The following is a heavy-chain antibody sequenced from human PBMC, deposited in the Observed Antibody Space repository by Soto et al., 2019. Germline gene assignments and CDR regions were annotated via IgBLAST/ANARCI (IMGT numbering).Heavy chain of an antibody. V-gene: IGHV4-31*03. CDR3: AIFLNTYYDILTGYYYFDY. CDR1: GGSISSGGYY. CDR2: IYYSGST. D-gene: IGHD3-9*01. Sequence: SETLSLTCTVSGGSISSGGYYWSWIRQHPGKGLEWIGYIYYSGSTYYNPSLKSRVTISVDTSKNQFSLKLSSVTAADTAVYYCAIFLNTYYDILTGYYYFDYWGQGTLVTVSS. J-gene: IGHJ4*02.